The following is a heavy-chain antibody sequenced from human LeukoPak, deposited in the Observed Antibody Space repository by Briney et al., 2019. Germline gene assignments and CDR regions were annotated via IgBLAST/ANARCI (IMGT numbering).Heavy chain of an antibody. J-gene: IGHJ3*02. CDR3: AKDFSHVVPAAKVRFGAFDI. V-gene: IGHV3-23*01. D-gene: IGHD2-2*01. Sequence: GGSLRLSCAVSGFTFSSYAMSCVRQAPGKGVEWVSAISGSGGSTYYADSGKGRFTISRDNSKNTLYLQMNSLRAEDTVVYYCAKDFSHVVPAAKVRFGAFDIWGQGKMVTVSS. CDR1: GFTFSSYA. CDR2: ISGSGGST.